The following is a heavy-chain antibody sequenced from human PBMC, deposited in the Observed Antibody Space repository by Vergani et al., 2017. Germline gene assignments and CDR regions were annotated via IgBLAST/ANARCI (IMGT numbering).Heavy chain of an antibody. J-gene: IGHJ6*04. Sequence: QVQLQESGPGLVKPSETLTLTCDVSDSSIMTNPYWGWFRQSPGKGLEWIGCIHHSGDTHYNSSLKSRVSISIVTSSKFSLSLTSVTAADTAIYYCARHHGSGCFFPSSYFYGMDVWGDGAKVTVSS. CDR2: IHHSGDT. D-gene: IGHD3-10*01. V-gene: IGHV4-38-2*01. CDR1: DSSIMTNPY. CDR3: ARHHGSGCFFPSSYFYGMDV.